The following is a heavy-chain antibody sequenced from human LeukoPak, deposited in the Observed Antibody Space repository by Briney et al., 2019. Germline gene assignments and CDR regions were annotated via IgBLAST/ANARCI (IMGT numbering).Heavy chain of an antibody. D-gene: IGHD2-2*01. CDR1: GDSISAYY. J-gene: IGHJ4*02. CDR3: ARSRPAPKEFDH. CDR2: IYTSGTA. V-gene: IGHV4-4*09. Sequence: SETLSLTCTVSGDSISAYYWSWIRQPPGKGLEWIGYIYTSGTANYNPSLKSRVTMSADTSKNQFSLKLDSVTAADTAVYYCARSRPAPKEFDHWGQGTLVAVSS.